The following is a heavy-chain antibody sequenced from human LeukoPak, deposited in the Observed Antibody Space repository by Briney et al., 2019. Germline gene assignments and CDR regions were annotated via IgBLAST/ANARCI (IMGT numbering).Heavy chain of an antibody. V-gene: IGHV1-46*01. CDR3: ARGGGNYRFDH. D-gene: IGHD1-26*01. Sequence: ASVKVSCKTSGYTFTSSNLHWVRQAPGQGLEWMGIINPTGGSANYAQKFLGRVIMTRDTSTSAVYMELSSLRSEDTAVYYCARGGGNYRFDHWGQGTLVTVSS. CDR2: INPTGGSA. CDR1: GYTFTSSN. J-gene: IGHJ4*02.